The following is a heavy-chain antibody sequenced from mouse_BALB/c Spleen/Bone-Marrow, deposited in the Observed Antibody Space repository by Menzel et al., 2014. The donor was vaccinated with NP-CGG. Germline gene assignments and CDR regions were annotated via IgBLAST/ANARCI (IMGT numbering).Heavy chain of an antibody. J-gene: IGHJ3*01. D-gene: IGHD1-1*01. CDR3: ASYYYGSSSFAY. V-gene: IGHV14-3*02. CDR2: IDPANGNT. CDR1: GFNIKDTY. Sequence: EVKLMESGAELVKPGASVKLSCTASGFNIKDTYMHWVKQRPEQGLEWIGRIDPANGNTKYDPKFQGKAPITADTSSNTAYLQLSSLTSEDTAVYYCASYYYGSSSFAYWGPGTMVTVSA.